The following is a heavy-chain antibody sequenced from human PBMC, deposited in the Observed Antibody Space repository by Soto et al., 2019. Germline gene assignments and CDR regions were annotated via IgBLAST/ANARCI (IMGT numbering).Heavy chain of an antibody. V-gene: IGHV1-18*01. Sequence: QVQLVQSGAEVKKPGASVKVSCKASGYTFTSYGISWVRQAPGQGLEWMGWISAYNGNTNYAQKLQGRVTMTTDTSTSTAYMELRSLRSDDTAVDYCARSLSARQWLVGWYFELWGRGTLVTVSS. CDR3: ARSLSARQWLVGWYFEL. CDR2: ISAYNGNT. J-gene: IGHJ2*01. CDR1: GYTFTSYG. D-gene: IGHD6-19*01.